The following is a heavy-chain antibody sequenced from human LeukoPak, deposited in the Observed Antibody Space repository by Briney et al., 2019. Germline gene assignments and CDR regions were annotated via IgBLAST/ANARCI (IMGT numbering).Heavy chain of an antibody. D-gene: IGHD2-2*01. CDR1: GFTFSSYW. CDR3: ARNILLGYCSSTSCPTTNWFDP. Sequence: GGSLRLSCTASGFTFSSYWMSWIRQATGKGLEWVANIKQDGCEKYYVDSVKGRFTISRDNAKNSLYLQMNSLRAEDTAVYYCARNILLGYCSSTSCPTTNWFDPWGQGTLVTVSS. J-gene: IGHJ5*02. CDR2: IKQDGCEK. V-gene: IGHV3-7*01.